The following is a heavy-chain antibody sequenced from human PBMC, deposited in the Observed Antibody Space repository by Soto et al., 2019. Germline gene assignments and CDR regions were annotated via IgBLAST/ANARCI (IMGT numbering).Heavy chain of an antibody. CDR3: ARGQQLDLNWFDP. CDR1: CGSIISGDYY. J-gene: IGHJ5*02. D-gene: IGHD6-13*01. Sequence: SETLSLTCTFSCGSIISGDYYWSWIRQPPGKGLEWIGYIYYSGSTYYNPSLKSRVTISVDTSKNQFSLKLSSVTAADTAVYYCARGQQLDLNWFDPWGQGTLVTVSS. V-gene: IGHV4-30-4*01. CDR2: IYYSGST.